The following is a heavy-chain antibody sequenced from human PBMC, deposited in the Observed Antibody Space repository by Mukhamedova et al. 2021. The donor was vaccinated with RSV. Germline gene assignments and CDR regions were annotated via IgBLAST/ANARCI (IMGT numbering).Heavy chain of an antibody. D-gene: IGHD1-14*01. V-gene: IGHV3-30-3*01. CDR3: ARDRFLDRFGYNRFEF. Sequence: SFDRSSGINAEYMGGRFTVSRDDSKNTLSLQMNNLRREDTAVYFCARDRFLDRFGYNRFEFWGQGTLVTVSS. J-gene: IGHJ4*02. CDR2: SFDRSSG.